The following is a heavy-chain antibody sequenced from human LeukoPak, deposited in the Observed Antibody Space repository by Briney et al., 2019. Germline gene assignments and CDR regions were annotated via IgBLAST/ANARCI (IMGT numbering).Heavy chain of an antibody. CDR3: ARAGTDSSSSGADYLDY. CDR2: ISAYNGNT. V-gene: IGHV1-18*01. D-gene: IGHD6-6*01. Sequence: AASVKVSCKASGYTFTSYGISWVRQAPGQGLEWMGWISAYNGNTNYAQKLQGGVTMTTDTSTSTAYMELRSLRSDDTAVYYCARAGTDSSSSGADYLDYWGQGTLVTVSS. J-gene: IGHJ4*02. CDR1: GYTFTSYG.